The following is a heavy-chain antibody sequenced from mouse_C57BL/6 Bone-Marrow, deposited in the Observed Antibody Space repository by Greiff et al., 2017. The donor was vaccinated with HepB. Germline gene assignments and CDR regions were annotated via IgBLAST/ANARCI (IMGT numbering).Heavy chain of an antibody. CDR3: TTWGDGYAMDY. Sequence: VQLQQSGAELVRPGASVKLSCTASGFNIKDDYMHWVKQRPEQGLEWIGWIDPENGDTEYASKFQGQATITADTSSNTAYLQLSSLTSEDTAVYYCTTWGDGYAMDYWGQGTSVTVSS. J-gene: IGHJ4*01. CDR2: IDPENGDT. D-gene: IGHD1-1*01. CDR1: GFNIKDDY. V-gene: IGHV14-4*01.